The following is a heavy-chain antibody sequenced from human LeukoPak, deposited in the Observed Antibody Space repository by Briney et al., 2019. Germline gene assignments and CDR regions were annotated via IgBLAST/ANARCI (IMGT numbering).Heavy chain of an antibody. CDR2: IYYSGKT. CDR1: GGSISTSSYH. CDR3: ARSGPPAGRPDAFDI. D-gene: IGHD2-2*01. Sequence: SETLSLTCTVSGGSISTSSYHWGWFRQPPGKALECIGTIYYSGKTYYNPSLNSRVTISIPTSKNEFSLKLSSVTAADRAVYYCARSGPPAGRPDAFDIWGQGTMATVSS. V-gene: IGHV4-39*07. J-gene: IGHJ3*02.